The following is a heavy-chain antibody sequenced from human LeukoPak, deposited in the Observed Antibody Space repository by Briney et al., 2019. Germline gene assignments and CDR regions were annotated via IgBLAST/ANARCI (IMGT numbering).Heavy chain of an antibody. D-gene: IGHD2-21*01. Sequence: QPGGSLRLSCAASGFTFSSYAMSWVRQAPGKGLEWVSAISGSGGSTYYADSVKGRFTISRDNSKNTLYLQMNSLRAEDTAVYYCAKNPSYACGGDCVYYFDYWGQGTLVTVSS. CDR3: AKNPSYACGGDCVYYFDY. J-gene: IGHJ4*02. CDR2: ISGSGGST. V-gene: IGHV3-23*01. CDR1: GFTFSSYA.